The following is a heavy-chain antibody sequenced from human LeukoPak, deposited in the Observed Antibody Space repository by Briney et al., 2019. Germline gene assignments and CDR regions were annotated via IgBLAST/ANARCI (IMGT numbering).Heavy chain of an antibody. CDR2: IYYSGST. J-gene: IGHJ4*02. CDR3: ARASITMVRGADHFDY. CDR1: GGSISSSSYY. D-gene: IGHD3-10*01. V-gene: IGHV4-39*07. Sequence: PSETLSLTCTVSGGSISSSSYYWGWIRQPPGKGLEWIGSIYYSGSTYYNPSLKSRVTISVDTSKNQFSLKLSSVTAADTAVYYCARASITMVRGADHFDYWGQGTLVTVSS.